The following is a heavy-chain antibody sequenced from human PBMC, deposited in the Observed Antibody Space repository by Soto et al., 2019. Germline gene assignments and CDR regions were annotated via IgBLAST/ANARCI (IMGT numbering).Heavy chain of an antibody. Sequence: VGSLRLSCAASGFTFSSYAMSWVRQAPGKGLEWVSAISGSGGSTYYADSVKGRFTISRDNSKNTLYLQMNSLRAEDTAVYYCAKYGGAVASYNWLDPWGQGTLVTVSS. CDR3: AKYGGAVASYNWLDP. CDR2: ISGSGGST. D-gene: IGHD6-19*01. J-gene: IGHJ5*02. V-gene: IGHV3-23*01. CDR1: GFTFSSYA.